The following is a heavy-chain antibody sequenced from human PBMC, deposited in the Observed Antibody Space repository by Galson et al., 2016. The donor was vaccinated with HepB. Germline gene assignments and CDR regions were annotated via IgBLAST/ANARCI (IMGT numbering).Heavy chain of an antibody. CDR1: GYKFTDMG. CDR3: ATGTRTTYAFDI. CDR2: ISAYNGNT. D-gene: IGHD4-17*01. Sequence: QSGAEVKKPGASVKVPCKASGYKFTDMGLTWVRQAPGQGLEWMGWISAYNGNTKNAQKFKGRVTMTTNTSTSTAYMELRSLRSDDTAVYYCATGTRTTYAFDIWGQGTMVTVSS. V-gene: IGHV1-18*01. J-gene: IGHJ3*02.